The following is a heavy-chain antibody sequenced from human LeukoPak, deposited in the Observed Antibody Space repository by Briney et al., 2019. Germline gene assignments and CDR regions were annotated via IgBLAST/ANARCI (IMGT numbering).Heavy chain of an antibody. CDR3: TEVSGY. J-gene: IGHJ4*02. CDR2: MNQDGSEK. V-gene: IGHV3-7*01. Sequence: GGSLRLSCAASGFTFSSHWMNCVRQAPGKGLECVATMNQDGSEKFYVDSVKGRFTISGDSAKNSLYLQMNGLRAEDTSVYYCTEVSGYWGQGTLVTVSS. CDR1: GFTFSSHW.